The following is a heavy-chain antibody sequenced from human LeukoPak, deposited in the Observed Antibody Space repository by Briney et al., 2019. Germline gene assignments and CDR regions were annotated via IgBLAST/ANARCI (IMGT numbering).Heavy chain of an antibody. J-gene: IGHJ4*02. CDR3: ARERRLNYYDSSGLFDY. CDR1: CGSFSGYY. V-gene: IGHV4-34*01. Sequence: PSETLSLTCAVYCGSFSGYYWRWIRQPPGKGLGLIGEINHSGSTNYNPSLKSRVTISVDTSKNQFSLKLSSVTAADTAVYYCARERRLNYYDSSGLFDYWGQGTLVTVSS. D-gene: IGHD3-22*01. CDR2: INHSGST.